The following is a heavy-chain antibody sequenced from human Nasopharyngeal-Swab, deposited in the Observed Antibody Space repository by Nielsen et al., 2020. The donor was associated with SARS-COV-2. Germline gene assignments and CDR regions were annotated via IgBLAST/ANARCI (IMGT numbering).Heavy chain of an antibody. V-gene: IGHV1-69*04. CDR2: IIPILGIA. CDR3: ARVKSPGYSSSWYRDYYGMDV. CDR1: GYTFTSYD. D-gene: IGHD6-13*01. Sequence: SVKVSCKASGYTFTSYDINWVRQATGQGLEWMGRIIPILGIANYAQKFQGRVTITADKSTSTAYMELSSLRSEDTAVYYCARVKSPGYSSSWYRDYYGMDVWGQGTTVTVSS. J-gene: IGHJ6*02.